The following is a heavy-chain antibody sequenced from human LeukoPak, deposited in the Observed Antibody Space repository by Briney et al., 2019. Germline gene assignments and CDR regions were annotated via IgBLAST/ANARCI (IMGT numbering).Heavy chain of an antibody. J-gene: IGHJ4*02. Sequence: PGGSLRLSCAASGFTFSSYSMNWVRQAPGKGLEWVSSISSSSSYIYYADSVKGRFTISRDNAKNTLYLQMNSLRAEDTAVYYCAKRATVPGTLYYFDYWGQGTLVTVSS. V-gene: IGHV3-21*04. CDR3: AKRATVPGTLYYFDY. CDR1: GFTFSSYS. CDR2: ISSSSSYI. D-gene: IGHD6-19*01.